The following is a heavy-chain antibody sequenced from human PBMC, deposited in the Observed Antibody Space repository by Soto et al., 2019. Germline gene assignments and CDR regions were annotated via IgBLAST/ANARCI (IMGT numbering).Heavy chain of an antibody. CDR1: GDSLSSSYYY. CDR3: ARQGINRGFGPGAFDI. CDR2: VDYTGSA. Sequence: QLQLQESGPGLVKPSETLSLTCSVSGDSLSSSYYYWGWIRQPPGERLEWIASVDYTGSAYYSPSLRSRVTISVDTSNNAFSLKVDSVSAADTALYYCARQGINRGFGPGAFDIWGQGTTVIVSS. V-gene: IGHV4-39*01. D-gene: IGHD1-20*01. J-gene: IGHJ3*02.